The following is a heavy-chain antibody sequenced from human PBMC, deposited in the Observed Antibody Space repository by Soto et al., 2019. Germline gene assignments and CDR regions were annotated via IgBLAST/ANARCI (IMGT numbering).Heavy chain of an antibody. Sequence: QVQLQESGPGLVKPSETLSLTCTVSGGSISSYYWSWIRQPPGKGLEWIGYIYYSGSTNYNPSLKSRVTISVDTSKNQFSLKLSSVTAADTAVYYCARHEDYDFWSGYPNDAFDIWGQGTMVTVSS. CDR1: GGSISSYY. CDR2: IYYSGST. V-gene: IGHV4-59*08. D-gene: IGHD3-3*01. CDR3: ARHEDYDFWSGYPNDAFDI. J-gene: IGHJ3*02.